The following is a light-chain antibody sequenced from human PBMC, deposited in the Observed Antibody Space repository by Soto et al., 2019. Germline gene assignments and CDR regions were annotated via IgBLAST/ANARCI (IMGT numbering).Light chain of an antibody. J-gene: IGKJ2*01. CDR3: QHYCGSPPYT. V-gene: IGKV3-20*01. CDR2: DAS. Sequence: EIVLTQSPGTLSLSPGERATLSCTASQSVGSSYLAWYQQKPGQAPRLLMYDASIRATGIPDRFSGSGSGTDFTLTIRRLEPEDVAVYYCQHYCGSPPYTFGQGSKLEIK. CDR1: QSVGSSY.